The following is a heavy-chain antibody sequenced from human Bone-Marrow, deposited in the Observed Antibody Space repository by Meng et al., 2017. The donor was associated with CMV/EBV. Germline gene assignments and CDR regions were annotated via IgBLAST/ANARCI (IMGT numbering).Heavy chain of an antibody. CDR1: GYTFTGYY. Sequence: KTSGYTFTGYYIHWVRQAPGQGLEWMGWINPKSGGTNYAEKFQDRVTMTRDTSISTAYMELNRLGSDDTAVYYCASLGIGLGTDYFDYWGQGTLVTVSS. CDR3: ASLGIGLGTDYFDY. J-gene: IGHJ4*02. D-gene: IGHD2-2*03. V-gene: IGHV1-2*02. CDR2: INPKSGGT.